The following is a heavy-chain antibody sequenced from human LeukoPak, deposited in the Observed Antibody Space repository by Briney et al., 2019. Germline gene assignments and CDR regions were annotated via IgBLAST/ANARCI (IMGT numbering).Heavy chain of an antibody. Sequence: GGSLRLSCAATGFTFSHYGMSWVRQAPGKGLEWVSAISGSGGSTYYADSVKGRFTISRDNSKNTLYLQMNSLRAEDTAVYYCAKRIRVNWFDPWGQGTLVTVSS. CDR3: AKRIRVNWFDP. CDR2: ISGSGGST. V-gene: IGHV3-23*01. J-gene: IGHJ5*02. CDR1: GFTFSHYG.